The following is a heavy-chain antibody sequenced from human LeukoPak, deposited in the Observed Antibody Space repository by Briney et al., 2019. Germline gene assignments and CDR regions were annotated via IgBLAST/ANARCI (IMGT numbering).Heavy chain of an antibody. CDR1: GFTFSSYG. V-gene: IGHV3-30*03. CDR3: AREPYDISGYGMDV. J-gene: IGHJ6*02. CDR2: ISYDGSNK. D-gene: IGHD3-22*01. Sequence: PGRSLRLSCAASGFTFSSYGMHWVRQAPGKGLEWVAVISYDGSNKYYADSVKGRFTISRDNSKNTLYLQMNSLTAEDTAVYYCAREPYDISGYGMDVWGQGTMVTVSS.